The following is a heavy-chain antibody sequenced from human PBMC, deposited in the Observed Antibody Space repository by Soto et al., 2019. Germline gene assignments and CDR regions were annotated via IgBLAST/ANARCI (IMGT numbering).Heavy chain of an antibody. CDR3: AKDYRTQGYDFWSGYYYYYGMDV. V-gene: IGHV3-23*01. Sequence: GGSLRLSCAASGFTFSSYAMSWVRQAPGKGLEWVSAISGSGGSTYYADSVKGRFTISRDNSKNTLYLQMNSLRAEDTAVYYCAKDYRTQGYDFWSGYYYYYGMDVWGQGTTVTVSS. J-gene: IGHJ6*02. CDR2: ISGSGGST. CDR1: GFTFSSYA. D-gene: IGHD3-3*01.